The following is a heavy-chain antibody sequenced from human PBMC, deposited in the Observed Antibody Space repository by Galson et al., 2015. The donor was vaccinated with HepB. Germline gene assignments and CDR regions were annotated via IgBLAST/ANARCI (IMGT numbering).Heavy chain of an antibody. J-gene: IGHJ6*03. V-gene: IGHV3-30-3*01. CDR3: ATDVTQWVYYYYYMDV. D-gene: IGHD2-21*02. CDR2: ISYDGSNK. Sequence: SLRLSCAASGFTFSSYAMHWVRQAPGKGLEWVAIISYDGSNKYYADSVKGRFTISRDNSKNTLYLQMNTLRAEDTAVYYCATDVTQWVYYYYYMDVWGKGTTVTVSS. CDR1: GFTFSSYA.